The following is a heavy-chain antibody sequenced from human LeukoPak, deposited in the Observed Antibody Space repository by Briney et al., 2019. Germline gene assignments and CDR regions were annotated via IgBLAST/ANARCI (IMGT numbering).Heavy chain of an antibody. CDR2: INPNSGST. D-gene: IGHD3-22*01. CDR3: ARPREYYYDSSGYYSRAEYFQH. CDR1: GYTFTGYY. Sequence: ASVKVSCKASGYTFTGYYMHWVRQAPGQGLEWMGRINPNSGSTNYAQKFQGRVTMTRDTSISTAYMELSRLRSDDTAVYYCARPREYYYDSSGYYSRAEYFQHWGQGTLVTVSS. J-gene: IGHJ1*01. V-gene: IGHV1-2*06.